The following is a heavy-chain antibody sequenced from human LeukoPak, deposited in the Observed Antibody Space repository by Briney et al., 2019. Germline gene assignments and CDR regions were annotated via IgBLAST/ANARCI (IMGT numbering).Heavy chain of an antibody. Sequence: GGSLRLSCAASGFTFSYYWMSWVRPAPGKGLEWVANIKQDGSEKYYVDSLKGRFTISRDDARNSLYLQMNSLRAEDTAVYYCVREETYSSGWYGPDYWGQGTLVTVSS. J-gene: IGHJ4*02. D-gene: IGHD6-19*01. CDR2: IKQDGSEK. CDR1: GFTFSYYW. V-gene: IGHV3-7*01. CDR3: VREETYSSGWYGPDY.